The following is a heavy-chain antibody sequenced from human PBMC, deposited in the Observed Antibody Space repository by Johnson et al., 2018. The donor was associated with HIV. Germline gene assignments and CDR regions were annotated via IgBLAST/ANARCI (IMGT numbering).Heavy chain of an antibody. J-gene: IGHJ3*02. CDR1: GFTVSNNY. CDR2: IWYNGSNK. V-gene: IGHV3-33*08. D-gene: IGHD1-26*01. Sequence: QVQLVESGGGLVQPGGSLRLSCAASGFTVSNNYMTWVRQAPGKGLEWVAVIWYNGSNKHYAGSVKGRFTISRDNSKNTLYLQMNSLRVEDTAVYYCARDLSEGELGHAFDIWGQGTMVTVSS. CDR3: ARDLSEGELGHAFDI.